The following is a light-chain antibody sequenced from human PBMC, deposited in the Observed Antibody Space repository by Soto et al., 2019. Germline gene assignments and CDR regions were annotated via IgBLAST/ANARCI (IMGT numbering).Light chain of an antibody. CDR2: GAS. Sequence: ESVLTQSPGTRSLSPGERATLSCRASQSVSSYLAWYQQKPSQAPRLLIYGASSRATGIPDRFSGSGSGTDFTLTISRLEPEDFAVYYCQHYGNSPPGTFGQGTKLEIK. CDR3: QHYGNSPPGT. V-gene: IGKV3-20*01. J-gene: IGKJ2*02. CDR1: QSVSSY.